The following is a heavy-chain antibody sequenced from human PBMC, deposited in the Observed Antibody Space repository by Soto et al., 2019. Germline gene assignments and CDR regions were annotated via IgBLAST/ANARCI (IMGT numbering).Heavy chain of an antibody. V-gene: IGHV1-69*01. D-gene: IGHD3-22*01. CDR3: ARAERDYYDSSGYSVDY. Sequence: QVQLVQSGAEVKKPGSSVKVSCKASGGTFSSYAISWVRQAPGQGLEWMGGIIPIFGTANYAQKFQGRVTITADESTSTDYMELSSLRSEDTAVYYCARAERDYYDSSGYSVDYWGQGTLVTVSS. J-gene: IGHJ4*02. CDR2: IIPIFGTA. CDR1: GGTFSSYA.